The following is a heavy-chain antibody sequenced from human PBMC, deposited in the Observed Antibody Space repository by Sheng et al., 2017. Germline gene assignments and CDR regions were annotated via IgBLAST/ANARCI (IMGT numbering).Heavy chain of an antibody. V-gene: IGHV3-23*04. Sequence: EVQLVESGGGLVQPGGSLRLSCAASGFTFSSYPMTWVRQAPGKGLEWVSAISGSAISTYHADSVKGRFTISRDNSKNTLYLQMNSLRAEDTALYYCARDHEGRPFDDWGQGTLVSVSS. CDR2: ISGSAIST. CDR3: ARDHEGRPFDD. CDR1: GFTFSSYP. J-gene: IGHJ4*02. D-gene: IGHD3-10*01.